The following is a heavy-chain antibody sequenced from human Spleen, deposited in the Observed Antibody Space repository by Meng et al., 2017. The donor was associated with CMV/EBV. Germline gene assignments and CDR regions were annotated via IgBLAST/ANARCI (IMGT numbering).Heavy chain of an antibody. CDR2: ISWNSGSI. Sequence: SLKISCAASGFTFDDYAMHWVRQAPGKGLEWVSGISWNSGSIGYADSVKGRFTISRDDPKNTLYLQMNSLRAEDTAVYYCARSTSSGTDYWAWGQGTLVTVSS. V-gene: IGHV3-9*01. D-gene: IGHD3-10*01. CDR3: ARSTSSGTDYWA. CDR1: GFTFDDYA. J-gene: IGHJ4*02.